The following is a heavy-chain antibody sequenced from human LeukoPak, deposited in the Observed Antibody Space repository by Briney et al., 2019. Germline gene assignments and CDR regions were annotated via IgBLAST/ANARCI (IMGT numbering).Heavy chain of an antibody. CDR1: GFTFSSYA. V-gene: IGHV3-53*01. CDR3: ARGVANYYDSSGYQN. J-gene: IGHJ4*02. Sequence: GGSLRLSCAASGFTFSSYAMSWVRQAPGKGLEWVSVIYSGGKTHYADSVKGRFTISRDNSKNTLYLQMNSLRAEDTAVYYCARGVANYYDSSGYQNWGQGTLVTVSS. D-gene: IGHD3-22*01. CDR2: IYSGGKT.